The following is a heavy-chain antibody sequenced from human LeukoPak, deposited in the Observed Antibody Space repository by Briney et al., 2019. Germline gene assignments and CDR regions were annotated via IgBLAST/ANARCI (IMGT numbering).Heavy chain of an antibody. CDR1: GYTFASYD. V-gene: IGHV1-8*01. CDR3: ARTLVRGLPGMDV. D-gene: IGHD3-10*01. CDR2: MNPNSGHT. J-gene: IGHJ6*02. Sequence: ASVTVSCKAFGYTFASYDINWVRQATGQGLEYLGWMNPNSGHTGYAQKFQGRFTMTWDTSVSTAYMELSSLSPEDTAVYYCARTLVRGLPGMDVWGQGTTVTVSS.